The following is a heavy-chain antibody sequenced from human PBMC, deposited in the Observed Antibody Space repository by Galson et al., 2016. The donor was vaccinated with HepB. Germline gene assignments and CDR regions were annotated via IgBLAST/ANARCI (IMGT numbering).Heavy chain of an antibody. CDR3: AHGNYYGSGNPFDF. Sequence: PALVKPTQILTLTCPFSGFSLNTDGVGVAWIRQPPGKALEWLALIYWDDDKRYSTSLKSRLTITKDTSKNQVVLTMTNVAPVDTATYYCAHGNYYGSGNPFDFWGQGTLVTVSS. CDR1: GFSLNTDGVG. V-gene: IGHV2-5*02. J-gene: IGHJ4*02. D-gene: IGHD3-10*01. CDR2: IYWDDDK.